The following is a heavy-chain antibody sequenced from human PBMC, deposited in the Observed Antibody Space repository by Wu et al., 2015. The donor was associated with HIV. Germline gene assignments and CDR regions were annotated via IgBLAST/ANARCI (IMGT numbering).Heavy chain of an antibody. D-gene: IGHD1-20*01. J-gene: IGHJ4*02. V-gene: IGHV1-2*02. CDR2: MAPNSDVT. CDR3: ATYGPGYNWMYS. Sequence: LVQSGAEIKKPGTSIKVSCQASGYTFTGYYMHWVRQAPGQGLEWMGWMAPNSDVTNYAPKLQGRVTMTRDTSISTAYMELSSLRSDDTAVYYCATYGPGYNWMYSWGQGTLVTVSS. CDR1: GYTFTGYY.